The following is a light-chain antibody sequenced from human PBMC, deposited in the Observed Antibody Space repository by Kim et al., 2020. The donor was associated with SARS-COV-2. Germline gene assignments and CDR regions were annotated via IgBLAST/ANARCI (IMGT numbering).Light chain of an antibody. J-gene: IGKJ4*01. CDR3: QQYFTTPPT. V-gene: IGKV4-1*01. CDR2: GAS. Sequence: ATINCKASQSVLERSNNKNHLAWYQQKPGQPPKLLVYGASTRESGVPDRFSGSGSGTDFTLTISSLQAEDVAVYYCQQYFTTPPTFGGGTKVDIK. CDR1: QSVLERSNNKNH.